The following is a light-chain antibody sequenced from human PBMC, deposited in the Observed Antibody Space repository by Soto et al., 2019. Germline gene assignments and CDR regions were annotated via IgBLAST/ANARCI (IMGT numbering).Light chain of an antibody. CDR2: TTS. CDR1: QGINNW. Sequence: DLQMTQSPSSVSASVGDRVTITCRASQGINNWLAWYQQKPGKAPKLLISTTSSLQSGVPSRFSGSVSGKDFTLTSSSQQPEDSATYYWQQANSSPLTFGGGTKVEIK. V-gene: IGKV1D-12*01. CDR3: QQANSSPLT. J-gene: IGKJ4*01.